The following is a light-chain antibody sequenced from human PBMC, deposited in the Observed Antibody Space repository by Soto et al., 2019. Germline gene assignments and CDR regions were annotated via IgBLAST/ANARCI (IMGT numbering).Light chain of an antibody. Sequence: DIQMTQSPSSLSASVGDTVTITCRASQDIKNYLAWFQQKPGIAPKSLIFAASSLQSGVPSKFIGTGSGTDFTLTISSLQAEDVATYFCQQYHSYPLTFGGGTKVEIK. CDR3: QQYHSYPLT. J-gene: IGKJ4*01. CDR1: QDIKNY. V-gene: IGKV1-16*02. CDR2: AAS.